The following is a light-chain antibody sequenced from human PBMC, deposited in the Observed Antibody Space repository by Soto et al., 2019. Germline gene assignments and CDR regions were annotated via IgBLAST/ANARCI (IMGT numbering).Light chain of an antibody. V-gene: IGKV3-20*01. CDR1: QSVSSSH. Sequence: EIVFTQSPGTLSLSPGERATLSCRASQSVSSSHLAWYQQKPGQAPTLLIYGASSRATGIPDRFSGSGSGTDCTLTISRLEPEDFAVYYCQQYGSPWTFGQGTKVDIK. CDR2: GAS. CDR3: QQYGSPWT. J-gene: IGKJ1*01.